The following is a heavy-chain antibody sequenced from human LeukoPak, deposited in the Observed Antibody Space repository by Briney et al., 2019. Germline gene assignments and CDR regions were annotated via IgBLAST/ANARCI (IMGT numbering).Heavy chain of an antibody. J-gene: IGHJ6*02. V-gene: IGHV4-61*01. Sequence: SETLSLTCTVSGDSISSSSYYWSWIRQPPGKGLEWIAYIYYSGTTNYNPSLKSRVTISLDTSKNQFSLKLSSVTAADTAVYYCARSYSNTGYYYYGMDVWGQGTPVTVSS. CDR1: GDSISSSSYY. D-gene: IGHD3-9*01. CDR3: ARSYSNTGYYYYGMDV. CDR2: IYYSGTT.